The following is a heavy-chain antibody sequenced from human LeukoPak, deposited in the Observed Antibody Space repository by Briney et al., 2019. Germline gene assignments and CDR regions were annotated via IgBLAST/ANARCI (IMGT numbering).Heavy chain of an antibody. CDR1: GGSVSSGSYY. V-gene: IGHV4-61*01. CDR2: IYYSGST. Sequence: SETLSLTCTVSGGSVSSGSYYWSWIRQPPGKGLEWIGYIYYSGSTNYNPSLKSRVTISVDTSKNQFSLKLSSVTAADTAVYYCAREESTVVTNWFDHWGQGTLVTVSS. CDR3: AREESTVVTNWFDH. J-gene: IGHJ5*02. D-gene: IGHD4-23*01.